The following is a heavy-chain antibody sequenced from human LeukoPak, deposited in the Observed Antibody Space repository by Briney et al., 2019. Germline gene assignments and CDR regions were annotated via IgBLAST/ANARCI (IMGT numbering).Heavy chain of an antibody. CDR3: ARDKGSSSASYYFDS. D-gene: IGHD2-15*01. Sequence: GASVKVPCTASGYTFTGYYIHWVRQAPGQGLEYMGRINPNSGGANYAQKFQDRVTMTRDTSISTAYMELSRLRSDDTAVYYCARDKGSSSASYYFDSWGQGTLVTVSS. V-gene: IGHV1-2*06. CDR1: GYTFTGYY. CDR2: INPNSGGA. J-gene: IGHJ4*02.